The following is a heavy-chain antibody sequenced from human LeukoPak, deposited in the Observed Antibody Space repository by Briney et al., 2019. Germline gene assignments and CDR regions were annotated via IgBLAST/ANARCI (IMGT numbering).Heavy chain of an antibody. CDR3: ARGSNDFWSGSDY. Sequence: SETLSLTCTVSGGSVSSGSYYWSWIRQPPGKGLEWIGYIYYSGSTNYNPSLKSRVTISVDTSKNQFPLKLSSVTAADTAVYHCARGSNDFWSGSDYWGQGTLVTVSS. V-gene: IGHV4-61*01. CDR2: IYYSGST. J-gene: IGHJ4*02. D-gene: IGHD3-3*01. CDR1: GGSVSSGSYY.